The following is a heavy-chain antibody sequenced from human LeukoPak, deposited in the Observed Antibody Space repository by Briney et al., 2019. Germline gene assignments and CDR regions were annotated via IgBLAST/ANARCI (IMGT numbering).Heavy chain of an antibody. J-gene: IGHJ5*02. D-gene: IGHD1-26*01. CDR1: GGSISSYY. CDR2: IYTSGTT. Sequence: SETLSLTCTVSGGSISSYYWSWIRQPPGKGLEWIGRIYTSGTTNYNPPLKSRVSISLDTSKNQFSLKLTSVTAADTAVYYCARSSGFVSSGWFDPWGQGTLVTVSS. CDR3: ARSSGFVSSGWFDP. V-gene: IGHV4-4*09.